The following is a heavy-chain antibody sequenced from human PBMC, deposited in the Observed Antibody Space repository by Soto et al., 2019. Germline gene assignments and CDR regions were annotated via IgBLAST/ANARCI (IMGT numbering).Heavy chain of an antibody. CDR3: ARDSYYYDSSGYYSLFDY. CDR2: IYTSGST. CDR1: GGSISSYY. V-gene: IGHV4-4*07. J-gene: IGHJ4*02. D-gene: IGHD3-22*01. Sequence: SETLSFTCTVSGGSISSYYWSWIRQPAGKGLEWIGRIYTSGSTNYNPSLKSRVTMSVDTSKNQFSLKLSSVTAADTAVYYCARDSYYYDSSGYYSLFDYWGQGTLVTVSS.